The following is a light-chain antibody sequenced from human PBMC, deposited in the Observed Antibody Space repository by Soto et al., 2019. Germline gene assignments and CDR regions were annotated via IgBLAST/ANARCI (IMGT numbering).Light chain of an antibody. CDR2: ETS. CDR3: QQRRDWPLT. CDR1: QSVSNQ. Sequence: EIVLTQSPATLSLSPGERATLSCRASQSVSNQLAWYQQQPGQAPRLLIYETSNRAIGIPARFSGSGSGTDFTLTISSLEPEDFALYYCQQRRDWPLTFGGGTNVEIK. J-gene: IGKJ4*01. V-gene: IGKV3-11*01.